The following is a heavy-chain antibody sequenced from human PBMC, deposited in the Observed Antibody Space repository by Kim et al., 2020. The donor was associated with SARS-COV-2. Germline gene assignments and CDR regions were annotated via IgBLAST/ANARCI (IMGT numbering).Heavy chain of an antibody. CDR2: IYYSGTT. CDR1: GVSISRSLYY. J-gene: IGHJ2*01. Sequence: SETLSLTCTVSGVSISRSLYYWDWIRQPPGRGLEWIGSIYYSGTTYYTPSLKNRLTISVDTPKNQFSLKLISVTAADTAVYFCVRHAGEDDYRRSSGYFDLWGRGTLVSVSS. D-gene: IGHD6-6*01. V-gene: IGHV4-39*01. CDR3: VRHAGEDDYRRSSGYFDL.